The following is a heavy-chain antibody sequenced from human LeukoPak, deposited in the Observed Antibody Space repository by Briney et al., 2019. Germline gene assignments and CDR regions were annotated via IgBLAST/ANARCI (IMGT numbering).Heavy chain of an antibody. V-gene: IGHV3-23*01. J-gene: IGHJ4*02. CDR2: ISTSGESA. D-gene: IGHD2-15*01. Sequence: GGSLRLSCPVSGFTFSSYAMSWVRQAPGRGLEWVSVISTSGESAYYADSVKGRFTISRDNSKNTLYLQMNSLRAEDTAVYYCAKDRGSGHHYFDYWGQGTLVTVSS. CDR3: AKDRGSGHHYFDY. CDR1: GFTFSSYA.